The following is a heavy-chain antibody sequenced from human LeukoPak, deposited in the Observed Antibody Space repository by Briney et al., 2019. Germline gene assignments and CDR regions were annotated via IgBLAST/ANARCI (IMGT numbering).Heavy chain of an antibody. CDR1: GFTFSRYG. J-gene: IGHJ4*02. CDR3: AKIDSTGYYYDN. V-gene: IGHV3-30*02. Sequence: PGGSLRLSCAASGFTFSRYGMDWVRQAPGEGLEWVAFIRFDGSNKYYADSVKGRFTVSRDNSKNTLYLQMNSLRGDDTAVYYCAKIDSTGYYYDNWGQGTLVTVSS. D-gene: IGHD3-22*01. CDR2: IRFDGSNK.